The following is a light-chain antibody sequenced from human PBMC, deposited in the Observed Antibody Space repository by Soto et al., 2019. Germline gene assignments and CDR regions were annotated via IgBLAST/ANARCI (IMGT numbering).Light chain of an antibody. Sequence: EIVMTQSPATLSVSPGERATLSCRASQSVSSDFAWYQQKPGQAPRLLIYGVSTGATGIPDRFSGSGSGTDFTLTISRLEPEDFAVYFCQVYGSSSKTFGQGTKVDIK. J-gene: IGKJ1*01. CDR2: GVS. V-gene: IGKV3-20*01. CDR3: QVYGSSSKT. CDR1: QSVSSD.